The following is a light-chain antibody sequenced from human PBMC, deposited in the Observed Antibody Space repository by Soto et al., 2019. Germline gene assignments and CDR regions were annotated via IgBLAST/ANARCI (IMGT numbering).Light chain of an antibody. J-gene: IGKJ4*01. Sequence: EIVLTQSPATLSLSPGERATLSCRASQNVGGYLAWYQQKPGQAPRLLISDASNRAAGIPARFSGIGSGTDFTLTISSLEPEDFAVYYSQQRNSWPLTFGGGTKVEIK. V-gene: IGKV3-11*01. CDR2: DAS. CDR1: QNVGGY. CDR3: QQRNSWPLT.